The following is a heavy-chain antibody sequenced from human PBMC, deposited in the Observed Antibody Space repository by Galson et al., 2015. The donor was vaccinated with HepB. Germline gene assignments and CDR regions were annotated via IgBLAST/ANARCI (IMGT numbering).Heavy chain of an antibody. CDR2: VYHTGAT. V-gene: IGHV4-59*01. D-gene: IGHD3-10*01. CDR3: AKGLRVLRGIRAFDI. J-gene: IGHJ3*02. Sequence: SETLSLTCSVSGNSMIANYWTWLRQPPGKTLEWIGYVYHTGATNYNPSLRGRVTISVDTSKNQFALNMTSVTAADAAIYYCAKGLRVLRGIRAFDIWGQGTMVTVSS. CDR1: GNSMIANY.